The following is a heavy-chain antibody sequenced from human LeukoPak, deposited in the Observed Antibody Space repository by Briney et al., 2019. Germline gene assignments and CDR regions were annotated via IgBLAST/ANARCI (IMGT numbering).Heavy chain of an antibody. CDR3: AKDRGGQWLVRYYFDY. D-gene: IGHD6-19*01. J-gene: IGHJ4*02. CDR2: FSGSGGST. Sequence: GGPLRLSCAASGFTFSSYAMSWVRQAPGKGLEWVSAFSGSGGSTYYADSVKGRFTISRDNSKHTLYLQMNSLRAEDTAVYYCAKDRGGQWLVRYYFDYWGQGTLVTVSS. V-gene: IGHV3-23*01. CDR1: GFTFSSYA.